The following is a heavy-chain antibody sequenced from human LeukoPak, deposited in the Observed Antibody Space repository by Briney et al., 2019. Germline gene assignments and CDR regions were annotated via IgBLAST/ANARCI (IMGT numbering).Heavy chain of an antibody. J-gene: IGHJ4*02. D-gene: IGHD5-24*01. CDR3: ARGSRRDGYNTLVDI. Sequence: GASVKVSCKASGGTFSSYAISWVRQAPGQGLEWMGGIIPIFGTANYAQKFQGRVTITTDESMSTAYMELSSLRSEDTAVYYCARGSRRDGYNTLVDIWGQGTLVTVSS. V-gene: IGHV1-69*05. CDR2: IIPIFGTA. CDR1: GGTFSSYA.